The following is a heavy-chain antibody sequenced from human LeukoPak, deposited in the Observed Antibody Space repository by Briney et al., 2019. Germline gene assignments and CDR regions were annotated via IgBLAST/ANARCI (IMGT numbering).Heavy chain of an antibody. V-gene: IGHV1-46*01. Sequence: GASVKVSCKASGYTFTSYYMHWVRQAPGQGLEWMGIINPSGGSTSYAQKFQGRVTMTRDMSTSTVYMELSSLRAEDTAVYYCAKERVDWRYFDYWGQGTLVTVSS. CDR2: INPSGGST. J-gene: IGHJ4*02. D-gene: IGHD3-9*01. CDR3: AKERVDWRYFDY. CDR1: GYTFTSYY.